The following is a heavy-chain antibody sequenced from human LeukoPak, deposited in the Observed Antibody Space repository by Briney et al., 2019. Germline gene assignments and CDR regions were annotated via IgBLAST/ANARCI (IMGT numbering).Heavy chain of an antibody. V-gene: IGHV4-39*01. CDR1: GGSISSSSYY. D-gene: IGHD3-10*01. CDR3: ARRGGSGSRGDYYFDY. Sequence: SETLSLTCTVSGGSISSSSYYWGWIRQPRGKGLEWIASIDYSGGIYYNPSLKSRVTISVDTSKNQFSLKLSSVTAADTAVYYCARRGGSGSRGDYYFDYWGQGTLVTVSS. CDR2: IDYSGGI. J-gene: IGHJ4*02.